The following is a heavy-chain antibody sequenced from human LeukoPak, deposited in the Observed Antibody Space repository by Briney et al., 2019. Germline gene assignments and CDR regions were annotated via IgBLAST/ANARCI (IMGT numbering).Heavy chain of an antibody. CDR1: GFIFSTYG. CDR2: IRNDGSDK. CDR3: AKDRAFGQFLWGNDY. Sequence: GGSLRLSCAASGFIFSTYGMHWVRQAPGKGLEWVAFIRNDGSDKYYAGSVKGRFTISRDNSKNTLYLQMNSLRAEDTALYYCAKDRAFGQFLWGNDYWGQGTLVTVSS. J-gene: IGHJ4*02. D-gene: IGHD3-10*01. V-gene: IGHV3-30*02.